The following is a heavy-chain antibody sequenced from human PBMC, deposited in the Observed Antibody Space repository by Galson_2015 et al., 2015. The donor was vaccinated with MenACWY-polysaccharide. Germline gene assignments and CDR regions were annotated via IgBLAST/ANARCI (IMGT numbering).Heavy chain of an antibody. CDR1: GFTFSSYA. Sequence: SLRLSCAASGFTFSSYAMHWVRQAPGKGLEWVAVISYDGSNKYYADSVKGRFTISRDNSKNTLYLQMNSLRAEDTASYYCARDYCSRTSCYGMDVWGQGTTVTVSS. CDR2: ISYDGSNK. CDR3: ARDYCSRTSCYGMDV. D-gene: IGHD2-2*01. J-gene: IGHJ6*02. V-gene: IGHV3-30-3*01.